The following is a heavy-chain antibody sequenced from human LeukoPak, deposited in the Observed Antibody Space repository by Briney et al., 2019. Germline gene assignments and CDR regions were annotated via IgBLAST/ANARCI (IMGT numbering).Heavy chain of an antibody. CDR1: GYSFTSYW. D-gene: IGHD2-15*01. CDR2: FYPGDSDT. CDR3: AIVVVEAHYQGFWFDA. Sequence: GETLKISCKGSGYSFTSYWISWGRQMAGKQLKCLGIFYPGDSDTRSSPSFQVQVTISSDKSISTAYLQWSSLKASDTAMYYCAIVVVEAHYQGFWFDAWGQGTLVTVSS. J-gene: IGHJ5*02. V-gene: IGHV5-51*01.